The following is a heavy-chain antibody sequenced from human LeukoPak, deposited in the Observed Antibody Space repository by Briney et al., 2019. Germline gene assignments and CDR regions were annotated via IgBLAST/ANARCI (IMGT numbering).Heavy chain of an antibody. CDR2: IYYSGST. CDR3: ARSGRYAFDI. V-gene: IGHV4-61*01. D-gene: IGHD2-15*01. CDR1: GGSVSSGSYY. J-gene: IGHJ3*02. Sequence: SETLSLTCTVSGGSVSSGSYYWSWIRQPPGKGLEWIGYIYYSGSTNYNPSLKSRVTISVDTSKNQFSLKLSSVTAADTAVYYCARSGRYAFDIWSQGTMVTVSS.